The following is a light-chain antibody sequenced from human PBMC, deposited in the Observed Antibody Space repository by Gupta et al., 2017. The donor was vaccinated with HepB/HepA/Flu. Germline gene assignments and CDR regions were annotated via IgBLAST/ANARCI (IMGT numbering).Light chain of an antibody. CDR2: STN. J-gene: IGLJ3*02. CDR3: VLYMGSGIWV. V-gene: IGLV8-61*01. Sequence: FSVSPGGTVTLTCGLSSGSVSTSYYPSWYQQTPGQAPRTLIYSTNTRSSGVPDRFSGSILGNKAALTITGAQADDESDYYCVLYMGSGIWVFGGGTKLTVL. CDR1: SGSVSTSYY.